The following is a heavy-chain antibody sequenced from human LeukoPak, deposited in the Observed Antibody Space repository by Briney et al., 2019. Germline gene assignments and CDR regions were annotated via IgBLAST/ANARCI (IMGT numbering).Heavy chain of an antibody. CDR3: AVRSRGYSGYDPHYYYGMDV. V-gene: IGHV3-23*01. CDR2: LSANSDTT. Sequence: PGGSLRLSCAASGFTFSSYAMSWVRQAPGKGLEWVSTLSANSDTTYSRDSVEGRFTIARDNSKSTLYLKMNSLRVEDTAMYYCAVRSRGYSGYDPHYYYGMDVWGQGTTVTVSS. J-gene: IGHJ6*02. D-gene: IGHD5-12*01. CDR1: GFTFSSYA.